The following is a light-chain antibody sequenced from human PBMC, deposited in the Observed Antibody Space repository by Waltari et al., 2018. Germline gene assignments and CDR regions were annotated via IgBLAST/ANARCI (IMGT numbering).Light chain of an antibody. V-gene: IGKV3-20*01. CDR1: ENIRSF. Sequence: DIVLTQSPGTLSLSPGERATLSCRASENIRSFLAWYQQKPGQAPRLLIYDTSTRATGIPDRVSGSGSGTDFSLTISRLEPEDFAVYYCQKYGTLPATFGQGTKVEIK. CDR3: QKYGTLPAT. CDR2: DTS. J-gene: IGKJ1*01.